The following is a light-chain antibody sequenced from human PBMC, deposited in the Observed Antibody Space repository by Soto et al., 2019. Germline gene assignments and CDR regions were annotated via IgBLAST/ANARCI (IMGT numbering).Light chain of an antibody. CDR2: DTS. V-gene: IGKV3-20*01. CDR1: QNVRDSY. J-gene: IGKJ1*01. CDR3: QQYGSSPGT. Sequence: EVGLTQSPGTLSLSPGERATLSCRASQNVRDSYLAWYQQKPGQAPSLLLYDTSTRATGVPDRFSGSGSGTDFALTISRVEPEDFALYFCQQYGSSPGTFGQGTKVDIK.